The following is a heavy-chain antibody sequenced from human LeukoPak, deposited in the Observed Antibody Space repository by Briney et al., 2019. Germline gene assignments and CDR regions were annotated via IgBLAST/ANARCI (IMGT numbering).Heavy chain of an antibody. Sequence: GGSLRLSCAASGFTFNNYAMSWVRQAPGKGLEWVSAISGSGGSTYYADSVKGRLTISRDNSKNTLYLQMNSLRAEDTAVYYCAKGGGYSGWYDYWGQGTLVTASS. D-gene: IGHD6-19*01. V-gene: IGHV3-23*01. CDR1: GFTFNNYA. CDR3: AKGGGYSGWYDY. CDR2: ISGSGGST. J-gene: IGHJ4*02.